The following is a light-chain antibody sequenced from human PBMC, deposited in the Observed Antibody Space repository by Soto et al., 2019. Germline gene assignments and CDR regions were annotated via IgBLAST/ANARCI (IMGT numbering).Light chain of an antibody. CDR2: GAS. CDR1: QSVSSN. CDR3: QQYNNWPLT. V-gene: IGKV3D-15*01. Sequence: EIVMTQSPATVSVSPGERATLSCRASQSVSSNLAWYQQKPGQAPRLLIYGASTRATGIPARFSGSGSGTEFTLTISSLQSEDFAVYYCQQYNNWPLTFGGGNKVEIK. J-gene: IGKJ4*01.